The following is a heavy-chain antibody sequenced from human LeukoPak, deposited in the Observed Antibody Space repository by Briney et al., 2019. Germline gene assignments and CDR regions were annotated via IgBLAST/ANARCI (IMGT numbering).Heavy chain of an antibody. CDR3: ARFSPRAMGNYLDF. CDR1: GGSISSGSYS. D-gene: IGHD7-27*01. J-gene: IGHJ4*02. Sequence: SETLSLTCAVSGGSISSGSYSWSWIRQPPGKGLEWIGYIYPRGSTYYNPTLKSRVILSLDKSANQFSLNLSSVTAADTAVYYCARFSPRAMGNYLDFWGQGTLVTVSS. CDR2: IYPRGST. V-gene: IGHV4-30-2*01.